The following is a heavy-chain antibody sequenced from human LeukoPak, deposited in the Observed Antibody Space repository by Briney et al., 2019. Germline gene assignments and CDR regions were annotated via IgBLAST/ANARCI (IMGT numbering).Heavy chain of an antibody. Sequence: GGSLRLSCAASGFTISDYARHWVRQAPGKGLEFVSGISNGGENPHYANSVKGRFTISRDNSKNTLYLQMGSLKTEDLAVYYCARGSVFTASYYHCMDFWGQGTTVTVSS. D-gene: IGHD2-8*01. CDR1: GFTISDYA. CDR3: ARGSVFTASYYHCMDF. V-gene: IGHV3-64*01. J-gene: IGHJ6*02. CDR2: ISNGGENP.